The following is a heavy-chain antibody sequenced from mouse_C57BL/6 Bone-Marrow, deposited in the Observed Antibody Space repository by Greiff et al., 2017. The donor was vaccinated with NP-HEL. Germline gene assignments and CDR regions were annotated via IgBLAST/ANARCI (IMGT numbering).Heavy chain of an antibody. CDR1: GFTFKDYY. Sequence: EVQLQQSGAELVRPGASVKLSCTASGFTFKDYYMHWVKQRPEQGLEWIGRIDPEDGDTEYAPKFQGKATMTADTSSNTAYLQLSSLTSEDTAVYYCTTKRAAHFAYWGQGTLVTVSA. CDR2: IDPEDGDT. D-gene: IGHD3-2*02. J-gene: IGHJ3*01. V-gene: IGHV14-1*01. CDR3: TTKRAAHFAY.